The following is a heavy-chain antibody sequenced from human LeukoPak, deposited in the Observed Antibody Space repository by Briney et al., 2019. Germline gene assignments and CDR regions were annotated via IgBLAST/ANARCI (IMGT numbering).Heavy chain of an antibody. CDR1: GFTFSSYA. J-gene: IGHJ4*02. CDR3: ARQTYYYDSSGYYQTYYFDC. V-gene: IGHV3-30*01. CDR2: ISYDGSNK. Sequence: PGGSLRLSCAASGFTFSSYAMHWVRQAPGKGLEWVAVISYDGSNKYYADSVKGRFTISRDNSKNTLYLQMNSLRAEDTAVYYCARQTYYYDSSGYYQTYYFDCLGQGTLVTDSS. D-gene: IGHD3-22*01.